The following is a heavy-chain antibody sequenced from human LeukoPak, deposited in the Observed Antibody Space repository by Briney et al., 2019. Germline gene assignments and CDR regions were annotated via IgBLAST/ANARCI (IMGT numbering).Heavy chain of an antibody. CDR1: GFTFSSYA. CDR3: AKEARLYCSSTSCQESWFDP. Sequence: GGSLRLSCAASGFTFSSYAMSWVRQAPGKGLECVSAISGSGGSTYYADSVKGRFTISRDNSKNTLYLQMNSLRAEDTAVYYCAKEARLYCSSTSCQESWFDPWGQGTLVTVSS. V-gene: IGHV3-23*01. CDR2: ISGSGGST. J-gene: IGHJ5*02. D-gene: IGHD2-2*01.